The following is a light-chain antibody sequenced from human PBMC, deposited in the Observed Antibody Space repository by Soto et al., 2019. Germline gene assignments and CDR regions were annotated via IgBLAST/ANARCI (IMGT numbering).Light chain of an antibody. CDR3: QQYSTYPIT. CDR2: DAS. Sequence: DIQMTQSPSSLSASVGDRVTIICRAGQGFSNYLAWSQQKPGKAPKSLIYDASSLRSGVPSKFSGSGFGTEFTLTISSLQPEDFATYYCQQYSTYPITFGQGTRLEIK. CDR1: QGFSNY. V-gene: IGKV1-16*02. J-gene: IGKJ5*01.